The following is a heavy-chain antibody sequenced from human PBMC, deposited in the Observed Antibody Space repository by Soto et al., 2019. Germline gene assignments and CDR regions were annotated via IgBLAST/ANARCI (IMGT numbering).Heavy chain of an antibody. V-gene: IGHV4-30-4*01. D-gene: IGHD3-3*01. CDR2: IYYSGST. Sequence: SETLSLTCTVSGGSISSGDYYWSWIRQPPGKGLEWIGYIYYSGSTYYNPSLKSRVTISVDTSKNQFSLKLSSVTAADTAVYNCASARLTYYDFWSGSWDQGTLVTVSS. J-gene: IGHJ5*02. CDR1: GGSISSGDYY. CDR3: ASARLTYYDFWSGS.